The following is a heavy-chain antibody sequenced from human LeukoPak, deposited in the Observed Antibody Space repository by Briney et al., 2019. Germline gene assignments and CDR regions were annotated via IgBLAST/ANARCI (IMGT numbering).Heavy chain of an antibody. D-gene: IGHD3-10*01. V-gene: IGHV3-33*01. Sequence: PGGSLRLSCAASGFTFSRYAFHWVRQAPGKGLEWVAVIWYDGSNKYYADSVKGRFIISRDNSKNTLYLQVNSLRAEDTAVYYCARDPYGSGITSFDIWGQGTMVTVSA. J-gene: IGHJ3*02. CDR2: IWYDGSNK. CDR3: ARDPYGSGITSFDI. CDR1: GFTFSRYA.